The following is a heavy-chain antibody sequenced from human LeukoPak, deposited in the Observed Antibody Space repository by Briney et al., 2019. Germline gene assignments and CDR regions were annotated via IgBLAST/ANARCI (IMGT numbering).Heavy chain of an antibody. CDR2: IYTSGST. V-gene: IGHV4-59*10. CDR3: ARQTGSGLFILP. D-gene: IGHD3/OR15-3a*01. Sequence: SETLSLACAVYGGSFSGYYWSWIRQPAGKGLEWIVRIYTSGSTNYNTSLKSRVTMSVDTSKNRFSLKLTSVTAADTAVYYCARQTGSGLFILPGGQGTLVTVSS. J-gene: IGHJ4*02. CDR1: GGSFSGYY.